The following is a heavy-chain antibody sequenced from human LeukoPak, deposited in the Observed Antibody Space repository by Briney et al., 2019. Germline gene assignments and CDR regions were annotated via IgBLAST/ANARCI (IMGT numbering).Heavy chain of an antibody. CDR3: AKDIDYDSSGLLDY. Sequence: GGSLRLSCAASGFTFDDYAMHWVRQAPGKGLEWVSGISWNSGSIGYADSVKGRFTISRDNAKNSLYLQMNSLRAEDTALYYCAKDIDYDSSGLLDYWGQGTLVTVSS. J-gene: IGHJ4*02. D-gene: IGHD3-22*01. CDR1: GFTFDDYA. V-gene: IGHV3-9*01. CDR2: ISWNSGSI.